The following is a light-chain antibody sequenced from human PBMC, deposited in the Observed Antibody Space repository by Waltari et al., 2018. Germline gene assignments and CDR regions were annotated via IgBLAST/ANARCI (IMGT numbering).Light chain of an antibody. CDR3: EQHDNLPIT. J-gene: IGKJ5*01. CDR2: DAS. Sequence: DIQLTQSPSSLSASVGDRVTITCQASQDINNFLNWYQQKPGKAPKIVIYDASNLETGVPSTFSGGGSGTYYTFTITSLQPEDMATYYCEQHDNLPITFGQGKRLEI. V-gene: IGKV1-33*01. CDR1: QDINNF.